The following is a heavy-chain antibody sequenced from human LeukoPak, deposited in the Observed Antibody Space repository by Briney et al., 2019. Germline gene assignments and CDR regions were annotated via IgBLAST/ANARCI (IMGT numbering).Heavy chain of an antibody. CDR3: VREYDSKGRFDW. D-gene: IGHD3-22*01. CDR2: ISRGSSDI. CDR1: SSIFSSHT. V-gene: IGHV3-21*01. J-gene: IGHJ4*02. Sequence: GGSLRLSCAAPSSIFSSHTMNWVRQAPGKGLEWVSSISRGSSDIKYADSVRGRFIISRDNAKNSLFLQLNSLRDEDMGFYYCVREYDSKGRFDWWGQGTLVTVSS.